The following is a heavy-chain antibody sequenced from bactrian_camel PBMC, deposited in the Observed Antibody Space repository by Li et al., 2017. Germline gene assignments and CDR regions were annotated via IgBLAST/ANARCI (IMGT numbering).Heavy chain of an antibody. Sequence: HVQLVESGGGSVQAGGSLRLSCGVSGYTGSSYCMAWFRQAPGKEREGVAVIYTDGVTIYYDDSVKGRFTISRDNAKNTVYLQMKSLLPEDTAMYYCAEDRFACLKGPNSRLDRNEYRLWGQGTQVTVS. CDR1: GYTGSSYC. D-gene: IGHD5*01. J-gene: IGHJ4*01. CDR3: AEDRFACLKGPNSRLDRNEYRL. V-gene: IGHV3S1*01. CDR2: IYTDGVTI.